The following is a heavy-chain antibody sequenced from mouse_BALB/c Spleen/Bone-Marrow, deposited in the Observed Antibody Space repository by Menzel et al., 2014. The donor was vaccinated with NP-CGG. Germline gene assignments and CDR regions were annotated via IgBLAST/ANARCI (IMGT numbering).Heavy chain of an antibody. CDR2: IYPGDGDI. CDR1: GYAFSSYW. J-gene: IGHJ3*01. CDR3: ARGDLDFEAWFTY. D-gene: IGHD2-4*01. Sequence: QVQLQQSGAELVRPGSSVKISCKASGYAFSSYWMNWVQQRPGQGLEWIGQIYPGDGDINYNGKFKGKATLTADKSSGTAYMQFSSLTSEDSAVYFCARGDLDFEAWFTYWGQGTLVTVSA. V-gene: IGHV1-80*01.